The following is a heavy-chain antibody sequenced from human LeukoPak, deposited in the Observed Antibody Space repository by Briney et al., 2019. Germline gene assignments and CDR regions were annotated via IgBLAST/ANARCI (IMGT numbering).Heavy chain of an antibody. Sequence: PSQTLSLTCSVSGGSITSDDYYWSWIRQPPGEGLEWIGYIYHTGSTYYNPSLKSRVTISVDRSKNQFSLKLSSVTAADTAVYYCASVPAAIDYYYYMDVWGKGTTVTVSS. CDR3: ASVPAAIDYYYYMDV. CDR1: GGSITSDDYY. J-gene: IGHJ6*03. D-gene: IGHD2-2*02. CDR2: IYHTGST. V-gene: IGHV4-30-2*01.